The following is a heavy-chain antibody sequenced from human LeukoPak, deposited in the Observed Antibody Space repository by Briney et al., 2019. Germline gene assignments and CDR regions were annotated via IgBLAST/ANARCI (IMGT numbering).Heavy chain of an antibody. CDR1: GYTFTSYG. D-gene: IGHD6-19*01. CDR3: ARDHGAGLNWFDP. CDR2: ISAYNGNT. V-gene: IGHV1-18*01. Sequence: ASVKVSCKASGYTFTSYGISWVRQAPGQGLEWMGWISAYNGNTNYAQKFQGRVTITRDTSASTAYMELSSLRSEDTAVYYCARDHGAGLNWFDPWGQGTLVTVSS. J-gene: IGHJ5*02.